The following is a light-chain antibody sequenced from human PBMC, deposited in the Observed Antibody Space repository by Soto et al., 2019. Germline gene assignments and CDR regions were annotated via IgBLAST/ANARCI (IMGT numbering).Light chain of an antibody. Sequence: DIRMTQSPSSLSASVGDRVTITCRASASISNYLNWYQQTPGKAPNLLIYAASSLQSGVPSRFSGSGSGTDFTLTTSSLQPEDFATYYCQQTYITPWTFGQGTKVEIK. CDR2: AAS. V-gene: IGKV1-39*01. CDR3: QQTYITPWT. CDR1: ASISNY. J-gene: IGKJ1*01.